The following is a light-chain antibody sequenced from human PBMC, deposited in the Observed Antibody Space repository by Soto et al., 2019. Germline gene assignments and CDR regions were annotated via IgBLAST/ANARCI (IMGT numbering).Light chain of an antibody. CDR2: RNN. CDR1: SSNIGSNY. J-gene: IGLJ1*01. CDR3: AAWXDSLSGGV. Sequence: QSVLTQPPSASGTPGQRVTISCSGSSSNIGSNYVYWYQQLPGTAPKLLIYRNNQRPSGVPDRFSGSQSGTSGSLAISGLRSEDEADYHCAAWXDSLSGGVFGTGTKVTVL. V-gene: IGLV1-47*01.